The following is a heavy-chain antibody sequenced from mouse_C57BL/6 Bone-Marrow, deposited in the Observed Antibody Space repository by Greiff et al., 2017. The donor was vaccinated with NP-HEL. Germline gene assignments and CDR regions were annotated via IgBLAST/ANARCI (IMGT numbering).Heavy chain of an antibody. D-gene: IGHD6-2*01. J-gene: IGHJ1*03. CDR2: IDPEDGET. CDR3: ARSRLSRRWCFDV. V-gene: IGHV14-2*01. Sequence: EVKLQESGAELVKPGASVKLSCTASGFNIKDYYMHWVKQRTEQGLEWIGRIDPEDGETKYAPKFQGKATITADTSSNTAYLQLSSLTSEDTAVYYCARSRLSRRWCFDVWGTGTTVTVSS. CDR1: GFNIKDYY.